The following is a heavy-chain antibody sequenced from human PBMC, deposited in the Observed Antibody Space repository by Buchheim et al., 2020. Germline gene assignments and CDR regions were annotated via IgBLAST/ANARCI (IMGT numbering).Heavy chain of an antibody. Sequence: QVQLQESGPGLVKPSGNLSLTCAVSGGSISSYNWWSWVRQPPGKGLEWIGEIYHSGSTNYTPSLKSRVIISIDKSKNQFSLNLTSMTAADTATYYCARGRLRVFYGMDVWGQGT. CDR1: GGSISSYNW. CDR2: IYHSGST. D-gene: IGHD4-17*01. J-gene: IGHJ6*01. CDR3: ARGRLRVFYGMDV. V-gene: IGHV4-4*02.